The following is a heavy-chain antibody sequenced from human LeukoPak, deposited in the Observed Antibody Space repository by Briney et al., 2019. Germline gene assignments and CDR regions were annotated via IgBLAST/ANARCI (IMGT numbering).Heavy chain of an antibody. CDR3: VYGPNHYYFDY. D-gene: IGHD3-16*01. CDR1: GGSISGYY. J-gene: IGHJ4*02. CDR2: IYYSGST. V-gene: IGHV4-59*01. Sequence: SETLSLTCTVSGGSISGYYYSWIRQPPGKDLEWIGYIYYSGSTNYNPSLTSRVTISLDTSMKQLSLNLRSVTAADAAVYFCVYGPNHYYFDYWGQGILVTVSS.